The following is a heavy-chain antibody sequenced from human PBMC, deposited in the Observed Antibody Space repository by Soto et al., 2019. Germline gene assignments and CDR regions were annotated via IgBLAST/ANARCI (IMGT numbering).Heavy chain of an antibody. CDR1: GFTFSSYS. CDR3: ARDVPPDDY. J-gene: IGHJ4*02. CDR2: ISSSSSTI. V-gene: IGHV3-48*01. Sequence: EVQLVESGGGLVQPGGSLRLSCAASGFTFSSYSMNWVRQAPGKGLEWVSYISSSSSTIYYAASVKGRFTISRDNAKNSLYLQMNSLRAEDTAVYYCARDVPPDDYWGQGTLVTVSS.